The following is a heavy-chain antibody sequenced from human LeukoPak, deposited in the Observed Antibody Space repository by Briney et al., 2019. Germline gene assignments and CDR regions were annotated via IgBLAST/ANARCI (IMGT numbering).Heavy chain of an antibody. CDR3: ARERGITIVRGAEASFDI. CDR1: GGSFSGYY. CDR2: INHSGST. D-gene: IGHD3-10*01. Sequence: SETLSLTCAVYGGSFSGYYWSWIRQPPGKGLEWIGEINHSGSTNYNPSLKSRVTISVDTSKNQFSLKLSSVTAADTAVYYCARERGITIVRGAEASFDIWGQGTMVTVSS. J-gene: IGHJ3*02. V-gene: IGHV4-34*01.